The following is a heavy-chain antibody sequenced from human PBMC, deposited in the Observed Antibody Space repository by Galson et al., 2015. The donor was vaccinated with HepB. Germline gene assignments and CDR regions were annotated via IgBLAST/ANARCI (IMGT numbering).Heavy chain of an antibody. V-gene: IGHV4-59*01. D-gene: IGHD4-17*01. CDR1: GGSIRSYY. CDR3: ARIGEDYGDYAFYFDY. CDR2: IYYSGST. Sequence: LSLNCTVSGGSIRSYYWSWIRQPPGTGLEWIGYIYYSGSTNYNPSLKSRVTISVDTSKNQFSLKLSSVTAADTALYYCARIGEDYGDYAFYFDYWGQGTLVTVSS. J-gene: IGHJ4*02.